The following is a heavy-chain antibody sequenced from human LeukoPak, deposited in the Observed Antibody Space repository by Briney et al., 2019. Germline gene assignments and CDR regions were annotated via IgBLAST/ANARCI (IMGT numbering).Heavy chain of an antibody. J-gene: IGHJ5*02. V-gene: IGHV4-34*01. CDR3: ARNLYYYDSSGSYDR. D-gene: IGHD3-22*01. CDR1: GGSFSGYY. CDR2: INHSGST. Sequence: PSETLSLTCAVYGGSFSGYYWSWIRQPPGKGLEWIGEINHSGSTNYNPSLKSRVTISVDTSKNQFSLKLSSVTAADTAVYYCARNLYYYDSSGSYDRWGQGTLVTVSS.